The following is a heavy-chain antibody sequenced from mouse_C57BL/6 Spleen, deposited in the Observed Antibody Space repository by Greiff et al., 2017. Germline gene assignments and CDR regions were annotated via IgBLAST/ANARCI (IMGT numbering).Heavy chain of an antibody. J-gene: IGHJ4*01. CDR3: ARSGTAQSEPGAMDY. CDR2: IYPGDGDT. Sequence: QVQLQQSGPELVKPGASVKISCKASGYAFSSSWMNWVKQRPGKGLEWIGRIYPGDGDTNYNGKFKGKATLPADTASSTAYMQLSSLTSEDSAVYFWARSGTAQSEPGAMDYWGQGTSVTVSS. V-gene: IGHV1-82*01. D-gene: IGHD3-2*02. CDR1: GYAFSSSW.